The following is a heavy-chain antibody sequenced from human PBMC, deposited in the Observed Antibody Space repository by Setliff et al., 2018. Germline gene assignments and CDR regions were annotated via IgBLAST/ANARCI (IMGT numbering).Heavy chain of an antibody. CDR3: ARSPSSGAYWNPRPFYSDY. Sequence: PSETLSLTCNVSGDSMNDNHWTWIRQPAGKGLEWIGHISPSGSTTYNPSVKSRVTISLDTSKNHFSLKLDSVTAADTALYYCARSPSSGAYWNPRPFYSDYWARGTLVTV. D-gene: IGHD1-26*01. CDR2: ISPSGST. V-gene: IGHV4-4*07. J-gene: IGHJ4*02. CDR1: GDSMNDNH.